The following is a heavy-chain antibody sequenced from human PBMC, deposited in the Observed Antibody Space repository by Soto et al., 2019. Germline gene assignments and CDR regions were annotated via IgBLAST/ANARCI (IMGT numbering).Heavy chain of an antibody. CDR2: ISADGSNT. CDR1: GFTFSTFG. V-gene: IGHV3-30*03. J-gene: IGHJ6*02. CDR3: AVVVPAAMAYYYYGMDV. D-gene: IGHD2-2*01. Sequence: QVQLEESGGGVVQPGRSLRLSCVASGFTFSTFGMHWVRQAPGKGLEWVAVISADGSNTYYGDSVRGRFTISRDNTKHTLYLQMNSLRSEDTAMYYCAVVVPAAMAYYYYGMDVWGQGTTVTVSS.